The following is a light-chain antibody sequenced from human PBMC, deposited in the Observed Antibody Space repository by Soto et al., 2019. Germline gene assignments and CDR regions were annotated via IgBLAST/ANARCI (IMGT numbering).Light chain of an antibody. CDR3: QQYSSSQST. V-gene: IGKV3-20*01. CDR2: GAS. CDR1: HSVSYSY. Sequence: EIVLTQSRGTLSLSPGERDTRSCMASHSVSYSYIDWYQQKPGQAHRLLIYGASNSATGFPDRFSVSGSGTDFTLTISRLEPADFAVYYCQQYSSSQSTFGGGTKVEIK. J-gene: IGKJ4*01.